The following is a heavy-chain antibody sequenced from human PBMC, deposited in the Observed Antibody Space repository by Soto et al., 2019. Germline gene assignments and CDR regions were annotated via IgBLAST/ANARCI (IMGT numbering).Heavy chain of an antibody. CDR3: AAGSSYYDFWSGDYYFDY. J-gene: IGHJ4*02. CDR1: GFTFTSSA. Sequence: ASVKVSCKASGFTFTSSAVQWVRQARGQRLEWIGWIVVGSGNTNYAQKFQERVTITRDMSTSTAYMELSSLRSEDTAVYYCAAGSSYYDFWSGDYYFDYWGQGTLVTVSS. V-gene: IGHV1-58*01. D-gene: IGHD3-3*01. CDR2: IVVGSGNT.